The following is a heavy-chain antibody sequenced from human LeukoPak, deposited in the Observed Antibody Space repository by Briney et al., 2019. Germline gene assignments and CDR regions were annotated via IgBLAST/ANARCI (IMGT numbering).Heavy chain of an antibody. CDR3: AKAKWPPYYEADY. CDR2: ISVSGGTT. J-gene: IGHJ4*02. V-gene: IGHV3-23*01. CDR1: GFTFSTNA. Sequence: PGGSLRLSCVASGFTFSTNAMNWVRQAPGKGLEWVSGISVSGGTTFYADSVKGRFTISRDNSKNTLYLQMGSLRAEDMAVYYCAKAKWPPYYEADYWGQGTLVTVSS. D-gene: IGHD3-3*01.